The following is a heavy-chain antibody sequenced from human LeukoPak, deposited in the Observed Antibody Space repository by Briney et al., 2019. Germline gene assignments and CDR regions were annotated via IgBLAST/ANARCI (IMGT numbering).Heavy chain of an antibody. J-gene: IGHJ6*02. CDR3: ARRPYYYYGMDV. CDR2: IYYSGST. Sequence: SETLSLTCTVSGGSISSYYWSWIRQPPGKGLEWIGYIYYSGSTNYNPYLKSRVTISVDTSKNQFSLKLSSVTAADTAVYYCARRPYYYYGMDVWGQGTTVTVSS. CDR1: GGSISSYY. V-gene: IGHV4-59*08.